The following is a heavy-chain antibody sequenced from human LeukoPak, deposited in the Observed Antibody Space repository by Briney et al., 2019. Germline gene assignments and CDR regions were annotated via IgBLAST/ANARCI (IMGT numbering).Heavy chain of an antibody. V-gene: IGHV1-69*01. D-gene: IGHD2-2*01. J-gene: IGHJ4*02. CDR1: GGTFSSYA. CDR2: IIPIFGTA. CDR3: ARSLVPAAIRGPFDY. Sequence: GSSVKVSCKASGGTFSSYAISWARQAPGQGLEWMGGIIPIFGTANYAQKFQGRVTITADESTSTAYMELSSLRSEDTAVYYCARSLVPAAIRGPFDYWGQGTLVTVSS.